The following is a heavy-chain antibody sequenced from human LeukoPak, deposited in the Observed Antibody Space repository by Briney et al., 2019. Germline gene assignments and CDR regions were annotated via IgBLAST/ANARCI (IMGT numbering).Heavy chain of an antibody. J-gene: IGHJ4*02. Sequence: GGSLRLSCAASGFTFSSYSMNWVRQAPGKGLEWVSSISSSSSYIYYADSVKGRFTISRDNSKNTLYLQMNSLRAEDTAVYYCAKGPYDYVWGSYRPSYFDYWSQGTLVTVSS. D-gene: IGHD3-16*02. CDR2: ISSSSSYI. CDR3: AKGPYDYVWGSYRPSYFDY. CDR1: GFTFSSYS. V-gene: IGHV3-21*04.